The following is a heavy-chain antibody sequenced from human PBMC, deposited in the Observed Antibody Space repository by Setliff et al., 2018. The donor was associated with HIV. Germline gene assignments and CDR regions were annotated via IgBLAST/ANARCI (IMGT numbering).Heavy chain of an antibody. CDR2: ISPYNGNT. V-gene: IGHV1-18*01. CDR1: GYTFTNFG. Sequence: VKVSCKASGYTFTNFGITWVRQAPGQGLEWMGWISPYNGNTNYAPELHGRVTMTTDTSTSTASLELRSLRSDDTAVYYCARDRIPSKWLLESDYWGLGTLVTVSS. CDR3: ARDRIPSKWLLESDY. D-gene: IGHD3-22*01. J-gene: IGHJ4*02.